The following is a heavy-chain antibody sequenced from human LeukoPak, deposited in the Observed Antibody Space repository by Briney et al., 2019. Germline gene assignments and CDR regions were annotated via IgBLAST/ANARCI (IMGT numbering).Heavy chain of an antibody. Sequence: GGSLRLSCAASGFTFSNYAMTWVRQAPGKGLDWVSAISGSGGTTYYADSVKGRFTISRDNSKNTLHLQMNSLRAEDTALYYCAKGLINDWSALDSWGQGTLVTVSS. D-gene: IGHD3-9*01. CDR3: AKGLINDWSALDS. CDR1: GFTFSNYA. J-gene: IGHJ4*02. V-gene: IGHV3-23*01. CDR2: ISGSGGTT.